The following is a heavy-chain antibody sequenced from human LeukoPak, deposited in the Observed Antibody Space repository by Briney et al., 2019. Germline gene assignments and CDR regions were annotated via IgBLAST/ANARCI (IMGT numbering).Heavy chain of an antibody. J-gene: IGHJ2*01. Sequence: GGSLRLSCAASGFSVSTNYMNWVRQAPGKGLEWVSILYSGDSTYYADSVKGRFIVSRDNSKNTLYLQMNSLRVEDTAVYYCGRVGDHYPWYLDVWGRGTLVTVSS. CDR3: GRVGDHYPWYLDV. CDR2: LYSGDST. CDR1: GFSVSTNY. V-gene: IGHV3-53*01. D-gene: IGHD3-10*01.